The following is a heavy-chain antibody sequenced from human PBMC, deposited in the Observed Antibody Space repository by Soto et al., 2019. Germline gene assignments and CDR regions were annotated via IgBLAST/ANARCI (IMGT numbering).Heavy chain of an antibody. Sequence: QVQLVQSGAEVRKPGSSVQVSCKASGGTFDNYAIVWVRQAPGQGLEWVGGIIPVLGAANYAQKFQDKVTITADASTSTAYMGLSSLTSEDTAVYYCARVAPWLRYYFDYWGQGTLVTVSS. V-gene: IGHV1-69*01. J-gene: IGHJ4*02. CDR1: GGTFDNYA. D-gene: IGHD5-12*01. CDR3: ARVAPWLRYYFDY. CDR2: IIPVLGAA.